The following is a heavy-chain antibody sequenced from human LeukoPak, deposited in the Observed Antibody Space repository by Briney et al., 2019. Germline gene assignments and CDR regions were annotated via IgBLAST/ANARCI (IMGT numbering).Heavy chain of an antibody. J-gene: IGHJ4*02. CDR2: ISYDGSNK. CDR3: ARDLGDYDILTGYRGPFDY. CDR1: GFTFSSYG. V-gene: IGHV3-30*03. D-gene: IGHD3-9*01. Sequence: GGSLRLSCAASGFTFSSYGMHWVRQAPGKGLEWVAVISYDGSNKCYADSVKGRFTISRDNSKNTLYLQMTSLRAEDTAVYYCARDLGDYDILTGYRGPFDYWGQGTVVTVSS.